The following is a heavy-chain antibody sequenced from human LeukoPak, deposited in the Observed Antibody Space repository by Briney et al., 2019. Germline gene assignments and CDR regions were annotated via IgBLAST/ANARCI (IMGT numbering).Heavy chain of an antibody. Sequence: GGSLRLSCAASGFTFSSSAMHWVRQAPGKGLEWVAVISYDGRNKYYADSVKGRFTISRDNSKNTLSLQMNSLRAEDTAVYYCAYHPDYWGQGTLVTVSS. V-gene: IGHV3-30*01. D-gene: IGHD1-14*01. CDR3: AYHPDY. CDR2: ISYDGRNK. CDR1: GFTFSSSA. J-gene: IGHJ4*02.